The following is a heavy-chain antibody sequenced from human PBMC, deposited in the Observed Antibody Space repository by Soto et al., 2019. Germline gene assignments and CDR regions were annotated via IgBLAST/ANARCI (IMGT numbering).Heavy chain of an antibody. J-gene: IGHJ6*02. V-gene: IGHV4-59*01. CDR1: GGSISSYY. Sequence: PSETLSLTCTVSGGSISSYYWSWIRQPPGKGLEWIGYIYYSGSTNYNPSLKSRVTISVDTSKNQFSLKLSSVTAADTAVYYCARRAQLVPVYYYGMDVWGQETTVTVSS. CDR2: IYYSGST. D-gene: IGHD6-13*01. CDR3: ARRAQLVPVYYYGMDV.